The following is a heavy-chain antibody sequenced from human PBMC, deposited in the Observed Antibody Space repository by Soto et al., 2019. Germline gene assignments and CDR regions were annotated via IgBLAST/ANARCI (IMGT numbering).Heavy chain of an antibody. CDR1: GFTFSSYA. Sequence: GGSLRLSCAASGFTFSSYAMTWVRQAPGKGLEWVSGISPSGGNKYYTDSVKGRFTTSRDNSRNTLYLQMNSLRAEDTAVYYCAKKVTINTNYIDVWGKGTTVTVSS. V-gene: IGHV3-23*01. CDR2: ISPSGGNK. CDR3: AKKVTINTNYIDV. J-gene: IGHJ6*03.